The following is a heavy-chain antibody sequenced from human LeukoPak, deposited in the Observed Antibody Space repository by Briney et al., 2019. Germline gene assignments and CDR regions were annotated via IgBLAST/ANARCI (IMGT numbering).Heavy chain of an antibody. V-gene: IGHV1-2*02. CDR3: VRDHCTSNGCYEEQYYGLGV. CDR2: INANSGGT. Sequence: EASAKVSCKTSAYTFIACYMQCVRHAPGQGLEWMGWINANSGGTNYAQTSEGRVSMTRETSMGTAYLEVSRLRSDDTAVYYCVRDHCTSNGCYEEQYYGLGVWGQGTPVTVSS. D-gene: IGHD2-2*01. J-gene: IGHJ6*02. CDR1: AYTFIACY.